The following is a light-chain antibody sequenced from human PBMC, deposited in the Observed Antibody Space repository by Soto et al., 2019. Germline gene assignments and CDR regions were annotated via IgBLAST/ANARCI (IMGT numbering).Light chain of an antibody. CDR2: GAS. J-gene: IGKJ2*01. CDR1: QSVSSN. Sequence: EIVMTQSPATLSVSPGERATLSCRASQSVSSNLAWYQQKPGQAPRLLIYGASTRATGIPDRFSGSGSGTEFTLTISSLQSEDFAVYYCQQYNNFYPFGQGTKLEIK. CDR3: QQYNNFYP. V-gene: IGKV3-15*01.